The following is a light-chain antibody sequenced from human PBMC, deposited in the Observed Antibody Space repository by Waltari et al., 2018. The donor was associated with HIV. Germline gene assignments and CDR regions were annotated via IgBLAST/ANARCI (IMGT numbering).Light chain of an antibody. Sequence: SYELTQPPSVSVSPGQTARITCSGDALPRQYAFWYQQKTGQAPVVLIYKDKERPSGISERFAGSSSGTVVTWTISGVQAEDEADYYCQSADSSSTYVVFGGGTKLTVL. J-gene: IGLJ2*01. CDR1: ALPRQY. CDR2: KDK. CDR3: QSADSSSTYVV. V-gene: IGLV3-25*03.